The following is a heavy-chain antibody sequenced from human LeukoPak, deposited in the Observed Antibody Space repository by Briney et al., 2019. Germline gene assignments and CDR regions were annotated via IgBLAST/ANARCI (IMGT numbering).Heavy chain of an antibody. V-gene: IGHV4-4*07. CDR3: AREDMITFGGVIVT. J-gene: IGHJ5*02. CDR1: GGSISSYY. Sequence: SETLSLTCTVSGGSISSYYWSWLRQPAGKGLEWIGRIYTSGSTNYNPSLKSPVTMSVDTSKNQFSLKLSSVTAADTAVYYCAREDMITFGGVIVTWGQGTLVTVSS. D-gene: IGHD3-16*02. CDR2: IYTSGST.